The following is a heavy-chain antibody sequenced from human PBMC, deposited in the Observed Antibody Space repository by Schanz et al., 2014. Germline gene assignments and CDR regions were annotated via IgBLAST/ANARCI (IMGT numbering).Heavy chain of an antibody. CDR2: IYSGGST. D-gene: IGHD6-19*01. Sequence: VQLVESGGGVVQPGRSLRLSCAASGFTFSSYWMHWVRQAPGKGLVWVSVIYSGGSTYYADSVKGRFSISRHNSENTVYLQMNSLRAEDTAVYYCAGVLSTWLIQASGAFDLWGQGTMVTVSS. V-gene: IGHV3-53*04. CDR3: AGVLSTWLIQASGAFDL. CDR1: GFTFSSYW. J-gene: IGHJ3*01.